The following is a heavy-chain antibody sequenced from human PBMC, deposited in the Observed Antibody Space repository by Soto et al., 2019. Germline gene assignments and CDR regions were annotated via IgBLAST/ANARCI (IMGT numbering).Heavy chain of an antibody. Sequence: ASETLSLTCAVSGGSISSGGYSWSWIRQPPGKGLEWIGYIYHSGSTYYNPSLKSRVTISVDRSKNQFSLKLSSVTAADTAVYYCARRITGTTTLYFDYWGQGTLVTVSS. D-gene: IGHD1-7*01. CDR3: ARRITGTTTLYFDY. V-gene: IGHV4-30-2*01. J-gene: IGHJ4*02. CDR2: IYHSGST. CDR1: GGSISSGGYS.